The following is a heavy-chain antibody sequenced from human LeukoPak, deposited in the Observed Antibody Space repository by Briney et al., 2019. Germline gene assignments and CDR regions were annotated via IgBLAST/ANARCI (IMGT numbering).Heavy chain of an antibody. J-gene: IGHJ4*02. D-gene: IGHD3-10*01. CDR2: ISYDGTNK. CDR3: AKDGYYGSGTFPDY. CDR1: GFTFSSYG. V-gene: IGHV3-30*18. Sequence: PGTSLRLSCAASGFTFSSYGMNWVRQAPGKGLEWVAVISYDGTNKFYVDSLRGRFTISRDNSKKTLYLQMDSLRAEDTAVYYCAKDGYYGSGTFPDYWGQGTLVTVSS.